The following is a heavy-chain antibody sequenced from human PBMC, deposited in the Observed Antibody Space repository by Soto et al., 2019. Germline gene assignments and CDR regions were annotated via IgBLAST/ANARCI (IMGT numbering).Heavy chain of an antibody. J-gene: IGHJ3*01. CDR1: GGSFSGYF. D-gene: IGHD6-19*01. CDR2: VNHNGRN. CDR3: ARGGSSDWQVAFDF. Sequence: SETLSLTCDVYGGSFSGYFWNWIRQSPGKGLEWIGKVNHNGRNNYNPSLKSRVTISLDMSKKQISLKLTSVTAADTAVYYCARGGSSDWQVAFDFWGQGTLVTVSS. V-gene: IGHV4-34*01.